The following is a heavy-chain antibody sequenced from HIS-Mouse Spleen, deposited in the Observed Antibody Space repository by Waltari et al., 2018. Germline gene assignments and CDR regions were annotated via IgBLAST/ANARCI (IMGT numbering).Heavy chain of an antibody. D-gene: IGHD3-10*01. CDR2: FNPHSGGT. CDR3: AEGSGSYYFDY. Sequence: QVQLVQSGAEVKKPGASVKVSCKASGYTFTGYYMHWVRQAPGQGLEWMGWFNPHSGGTNHAQKFQGRVTMTRDTSISTAYMELSRLRSDDTAVYYCAEGSGSYYFDYWGQGTLVTVSS. V-gene: IGHV1-2*02. CDR1: GYTFTGYY. J-gene: IGHJ4*02.